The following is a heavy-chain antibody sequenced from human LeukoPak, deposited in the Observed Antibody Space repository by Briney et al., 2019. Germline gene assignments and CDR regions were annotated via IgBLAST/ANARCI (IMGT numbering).Heavy chain of an antibody. D-gene: IGHD3-3*01. CDR1: GLTGSHNY. V-gene: IGHV3-30*18. CDR2: ISYDGSNK. CDR3: AKNQGYDFWSGSIFDY. J-gene: IGHJ4*02. Sequence: GGSLRLSCAASGLTGSHNYVSWVRQAPGKGLEWVAVISYDGSNKYYADSVKGRFTISRDNSKNTLYLQMNSLRAEDTAVYYCAKNQGYDFWSGSIFDYWGQGTLVTVSS.